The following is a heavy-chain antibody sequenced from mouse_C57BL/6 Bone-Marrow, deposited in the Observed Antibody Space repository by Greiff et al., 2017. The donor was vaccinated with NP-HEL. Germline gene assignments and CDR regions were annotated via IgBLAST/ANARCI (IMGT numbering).Heavy chain of an antibody. D-gene: IGHD1-1*01. Sequence: QVQLQQPGAELVKPGASVKLSCKASGYTFTSYWMHWVKQRPGQGLEWIGMIHPNSGSTNYNEKFKSKATLTVDKSSSTAYMQLSSLTSEDSAVYYCARAGSSYMFAYWGQGTLVTVSA. J-gene: IGHJ3*01. V-gene: IGHV1-64*01. CDR3: ARAGSSYMFAY. CDR2: IHPNSGST. CDR1: GYTFTSYW.